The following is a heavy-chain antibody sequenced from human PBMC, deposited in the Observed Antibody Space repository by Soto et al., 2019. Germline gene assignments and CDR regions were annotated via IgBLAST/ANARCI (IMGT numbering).Heavy chain of an antibody. CDR3: ARAPSPLDYGDYIFDY. V-gene: IGHV1-58*01. Sequence: SVKVSCKASGFTFTSSAVQWVRQARGQRLEWIGWIVVGSGNTDYAQKLQERVTITRDMSTSTAYMELSSLRSEDTAVYYCARAPSPLDYGDYIFDYWGQGTLVTVSS. CDR2: IVVGSGNT. J-gene: IGHJ4*02. D-gene: IGHD4-17*01. CDR1: GFTFTSSA.